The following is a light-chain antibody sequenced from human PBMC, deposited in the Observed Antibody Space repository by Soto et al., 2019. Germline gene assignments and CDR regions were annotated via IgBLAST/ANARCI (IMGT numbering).Light chain of an antibody. CDR2: SNN. Sequence: QSVLTQPPSASGTPGQRVTISCSGSSSNIGSNTVNWYQQLPGTAPKLLIYSNNQWPSGVPDRFSGSKSGTSASLAISGLQSDDEADYYCAAWDDSLNGLVFGGGTKVTVL. J-gene: IGLJ2*01. CDR3: AAWDDSLNGLV. V-gene: IGLV1-44*01. CDR1: SSNIGSNT.